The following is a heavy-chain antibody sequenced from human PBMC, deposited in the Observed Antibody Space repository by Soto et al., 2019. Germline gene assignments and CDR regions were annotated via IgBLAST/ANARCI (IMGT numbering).Heavy chain of an antibody. V-gene: IGHV4-30-4*08. CDR1: GDSIKSGHNY. J-gene: IGHJ5*01. D-gene: IGHD7-27*01. CDR2: IYYVGST. Sequence: QVQLQESGPGQVKPSQTLSLTCTVSGDSIKSGHNYWSWIRQPPGKGLEWIGNIYYVGSTSYSPSLKSRVTISVDTSRNQFSLKLSSVTAADTAIYYCARNTTRLGWFDSWGQGTQVTVSS. CDR3: ARNTTRLGWFDS.